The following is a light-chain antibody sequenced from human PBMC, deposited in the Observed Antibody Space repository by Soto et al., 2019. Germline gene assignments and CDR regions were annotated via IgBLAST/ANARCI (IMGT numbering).Light chain of an antibody. V-gene: IGKV1-5*03. Sequence: DIQMTQYPSTRSVSVGDRVTITCRASQTISSWLAWYQQKPGKAPKLLIYKASTLKSGVPSRFSGSGSGTELTITISSMQTDDFETYYCQHYNSYSEAFGHGTKVDIK. CDR1: QTISSW. J-gene: IGKJ1*01. CDR3: QHYNSYSEA. CDR2: KAS.